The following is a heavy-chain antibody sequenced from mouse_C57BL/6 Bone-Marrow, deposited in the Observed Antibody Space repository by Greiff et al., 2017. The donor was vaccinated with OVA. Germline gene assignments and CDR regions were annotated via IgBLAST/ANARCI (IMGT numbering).Heavy chain of an antibody. J-gene: IGHJ3*01. CDR1: GFTFSSYG. V-gene: IGHV5-6*01. CDR3: ARHEGNDYDRFAY. CDR2: ISSGGSYT. D-gene: IGHD2-4*01. Sequence: EVHLVESGGDLVKPGGSLKLSCAASGFTFSSYGMSWVRQTPDKRLEWVATISSGGSYTYYPDSVKGRFTISRDNAKNTLYLQMSSLKSEDTAMYYCARHEGNDYDRFAYWGQGTLVTVSA.